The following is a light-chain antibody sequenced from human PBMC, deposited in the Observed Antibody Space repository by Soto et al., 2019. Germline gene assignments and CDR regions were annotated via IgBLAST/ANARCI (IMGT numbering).Light chain of an antibody. J-gene: IGLJ2*01. CDR1: SSDVGGYNY. V-gene: IGLV2-14*01. CDR3: SSYTSSSTDVV. CDR2: EVS. Sequence: QSALTQPASVSGSPGQSITISCTGTSSDVGGYNYVSWYQQHPGKAPKLMIYEVSNRPSGVSNRFSGSKSGNTASLTISGLQADDEADYYCSSYTSSSTDVVFGGGTKVTVI.